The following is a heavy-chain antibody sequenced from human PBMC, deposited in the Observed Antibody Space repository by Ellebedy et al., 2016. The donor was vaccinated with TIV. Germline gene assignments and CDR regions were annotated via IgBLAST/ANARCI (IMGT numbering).Heavy chain of an antibody. CDR1: GGSFSGYY. CDR2: INHSGST. CDR3: ARDLRTYYYGSGGFDP. J-gene: IGHJ5*02. V-gene: IGHV4-34*01. D-gene: IGHD3-10*01. Sequence: MPSETLSLTCAVYGGSFSGYYWSWIRQPPGKGLEWIGEINHSGSTNDNPSLKSRVTISVDTSKNQFSLKLSSVTAADTAVYYCARDLRTYYYGSGGFDPWGQGTLVTVSS.